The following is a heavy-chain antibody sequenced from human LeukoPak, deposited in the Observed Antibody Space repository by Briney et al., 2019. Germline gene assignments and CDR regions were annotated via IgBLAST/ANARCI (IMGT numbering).Heavy chain of an antibody. Sequence: ASVKVSFKASGYTFTGYYMHWVRQAPGQGLEWMGWINPNSGGTNYAQKFQGRVTMTRDTSISTAYMELSRLRSDDTAVYYCARDNSGGSTWWFDPWGQGTLVTVSS. CDR3: ARDNSGGSTWWFDP. J-gene: IGHJ5*02. D-gene: IGHD2-15*01. V-gene: IGHV1-2*02. CDR2: INPNSGGT. CDR1: GYTFTGYY.